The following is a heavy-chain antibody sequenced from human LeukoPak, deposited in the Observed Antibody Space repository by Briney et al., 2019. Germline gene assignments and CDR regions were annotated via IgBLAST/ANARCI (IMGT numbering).Heavy chain of an antibody. CDR2: INPNSGGT. J-gene: IGHJ4*02. D-gene: IGHD5-18*01. CDR3: ARVDTAMVAGGGDY. Sequence: ASVKVSCKASGYTFTGYYMHWVRQAPGQGLEWMRWINPNSGGTNYAQKFQGRVTMTRDTSISTAYMELSRLRSDDTAVYYCARVDTAMVAGGGDYWGQGTLVTVSS. CDR1: GYTFTGYY. V-gene: IGHV1-2*02.